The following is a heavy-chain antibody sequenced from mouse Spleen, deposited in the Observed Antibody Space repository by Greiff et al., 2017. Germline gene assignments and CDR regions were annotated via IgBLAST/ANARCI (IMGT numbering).Heavy chain of an antibody. V-gene: IGHV1-53*01. CDR3: ALYYYDGSYDYFDY. J-gene: IGHJ2*01. CDR2: INPSNGGT. Sequence: VQLQQPGTELVKPGASVTLSCKASGYTFTSYWMHWVQQRPGQGLEWIGNINPSNGGTNYNEKFKSKATLTVDKSSSTAYMQLSSLTSEDSAVYYCALYYYDGSYDYFDYWGQGTTLTVSS. CDR1: GYTFTSYW. D-gene: IGHD1-1*01.